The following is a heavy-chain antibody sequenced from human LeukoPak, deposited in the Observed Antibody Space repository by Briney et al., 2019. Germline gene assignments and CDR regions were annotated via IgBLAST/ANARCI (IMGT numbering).Heavy chain of an antibody. CDR1: GFTFSSYA. V-gene: IGHV3-23*01. CDR3: ARAARKRGDRYSSSWYQAFDI. D-gene: IGHD6-13*01. J-gene: IGHJ3*02. CDR2: LSGSGGST. Sequence: GGSLRLSCAASGFTFSSYAMSWVRQAPGKGLEWVSGLSGSGGSTYYEDSVKGRFTISRDNSKNTLYLQMNSLRAGDTAVYYCARAARKRGDRYSSSWYQAFDIWGQGTMVTVSS.